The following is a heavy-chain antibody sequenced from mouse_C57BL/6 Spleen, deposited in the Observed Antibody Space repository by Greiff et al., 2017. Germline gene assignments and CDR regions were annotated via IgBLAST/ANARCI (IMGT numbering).Heavy chain of an antibody. CDR3: ARDNYGADWYFDV. Sequence: QVQLQQSGAELVKPGASVKISCKASGYAFSSYWMNWVKQRPGKGLEWIGQIYPGDGDTNYNGKFKGKATLTADKSSSTAYMQLSSLTSEDSAVYFCARDNYGADWYFDVWGTGTTVTVSS. J-gene: IGHJ1*03. V-gene: IGHV1-80*01. D-gene: IGHD1-1*01. CDR1: GYAFSSYW. CDR2: IYPGDGDT.